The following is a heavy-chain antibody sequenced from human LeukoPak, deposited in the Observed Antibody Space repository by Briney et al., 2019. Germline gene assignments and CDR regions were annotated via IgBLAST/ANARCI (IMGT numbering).Heavy chain of an antibody. V-gene: IGHV4-61*02. CDR2: THTREST. J-gene: IGHJ4*02. D-gene: IGHD2-2*01. Sequence: PSQTLSLTCTVSGGSISSGNYYWSWIRQSAEKGLEWIGRTHTRESTDYNPSLKSRVTMSIDTSKDQFPLKLSSVTAADTAVYYCARDKGIGGVFFDYWGQGTLVTVSS. CDR3: ARDKGIGGVFFDY. CDR1: GGSISSGNYY.